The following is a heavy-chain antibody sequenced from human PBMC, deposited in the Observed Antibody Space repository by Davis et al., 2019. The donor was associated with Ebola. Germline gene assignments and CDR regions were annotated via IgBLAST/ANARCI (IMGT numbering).Heavy chain of an antibody. D-gene: IGHD6-19*01. Sequence: MPSETLSLTCTVSGGPLSRSTDYWGWICQPPGRGLEWIGSLYHSTTTYYNPSLKSRVAMSVDTSKNQFSLKLSSATAADTAIYYCARTPDFYNSGWSSFDLWGQGILVTVSS. CDR2: LYHSTTT. J-gene: IGHJ4*02. CDR1: GGPLSRSTDY. CDR3: ARTPDFYNSGWSSFDL. V-gene: IGHV4-39*01.